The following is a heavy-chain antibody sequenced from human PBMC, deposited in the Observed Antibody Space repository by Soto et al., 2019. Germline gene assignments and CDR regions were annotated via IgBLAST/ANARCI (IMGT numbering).Heavy chain of an antibody. CDR3: ARPLIGNTLDL. CDR2: INPSRGSA. V-gene: IGHV1-46*01. D-gene: IGHD1-7*01. J-gene: IGHJ3*01. Sequence: GASVKVSCKASGYTFFKYFIHWVRQAPGQGLEWIGIINPSRGSATYGPIFQGRVSLTTDMPTSTVYMELSSLRSEDTAIYYCARPLIGNTLDLWGQGTSVTVSS. CDR1: GYTFFKYF.